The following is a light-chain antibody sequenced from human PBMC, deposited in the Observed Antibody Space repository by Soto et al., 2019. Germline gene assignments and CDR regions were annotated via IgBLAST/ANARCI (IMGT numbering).Light chain of an antibody. V-gene: IGKV1-39*01. CDR1: QGISTY. CDR2: AAS. Sequence: DIQMTQSPSSLSASVGDRVTITCRASQGISTYLNWYHQKPGKAPKLLIYAASSLQSGVPSRFSGSGSETDFTLTISSLQHDNFATYSCQQSYSTTWTFGQGTKVEIK. J-gene: IGKJ1*01. CDR3: QQSYSTTWT.